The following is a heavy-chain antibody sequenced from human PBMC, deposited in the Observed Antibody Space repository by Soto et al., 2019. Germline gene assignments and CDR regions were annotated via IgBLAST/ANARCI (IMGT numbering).Heavy chain of an antibody. CDR2: INSDGSST. Sequence: GGSLRLSCAASGFTFSNYWMHWVRQAPGKELVWVSRINSDGSSTRYADPVKGRFTISRDNAKNTLYLQMNSLAAEDTDVYYCARDSNIEVVATLTSWGKGTLVTVSS. CDR3: ARDSNIEVVATLTS. CDR1: GFTFSNYW. D-gene: IGHD3-22*01. J-gene: IGHJ5*02. V-gene: IGHV3-74*01.